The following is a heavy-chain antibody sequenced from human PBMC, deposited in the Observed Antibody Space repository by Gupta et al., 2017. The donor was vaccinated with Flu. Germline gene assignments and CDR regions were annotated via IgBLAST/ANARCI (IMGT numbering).Heavy chain of an antibody. D-gene: IGHD2-21*02. CDR2: ISSDSGAR. CDR1: GFPFSSYG. CDR3: VGDRDWACID. V-gene: IGHV3-48*02. Sequence: EVHLVESGGNLIQPGGSLRLSCAASGFPFSSYGMSWVRQATGKGLEWISYISSDSGARYYEASLKGRVTISRDNAKNSLYLQMNSLRDEDTAVYYCVGDRDWACIDWGQGTRVTVAS. J-gene: IGHJ4*02.